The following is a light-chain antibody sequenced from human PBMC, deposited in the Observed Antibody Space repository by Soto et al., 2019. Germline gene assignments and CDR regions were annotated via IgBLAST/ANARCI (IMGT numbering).Light chain of an antibody. CDR3: ISYTDRXSYL. V-gene: IGLV2-14*03. Sequence: QSALTQPASVSGSPGQSITISCSGTSSDIGSYYHVAWYQQFRGKSPKLIIYAVSDRPSGVYDRFSGSKSGISASLTISGLQTEDEADYYCISYTDRXSYLLGRGTKVXV. J-gene: IGLJ1*01. CDR2: AVS. CDR1: SSDIGSYYH.